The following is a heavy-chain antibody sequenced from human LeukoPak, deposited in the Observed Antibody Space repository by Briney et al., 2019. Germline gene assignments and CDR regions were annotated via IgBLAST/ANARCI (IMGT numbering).Heavy chain of an antibody. D-gene: IGHD3-22*01. J-gene: IGHJ4*02. V-gene: IGHV1-18*01. CDR1: GGTFSSYA. CDR3: ARELGYYDSSGYYFDY. Sequence: ASVKVSCKASGGTFSSYAISWMRQAPGQGLEWMGWISAYNGHTNYAQKLQGRVTMTTDTSTNTAYMELRSLRSDDTAVYYCARELGYYDSSGYYFDYWGQGTLVTVSS. CDR2: ISAYNGHT.